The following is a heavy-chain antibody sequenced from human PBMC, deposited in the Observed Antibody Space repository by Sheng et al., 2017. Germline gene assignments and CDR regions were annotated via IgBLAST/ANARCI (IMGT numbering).Heavy chain of an antibody. CDR1: GGSFSGYY. Sequence: QVQLQQWGAGLLKPSETLSLTCAVYGGSFSGYYWSWIRQPPGKGLEWIGEINHSGSTNYNPSLKSRVTISVDTSKNQFSLKLGSVTAADTAVYYCARRGLRGYYGSGSFHFDYWGQGTLVTVSS. CDR3: ARRGLRGYYGSGSFHFDY. V-gene: IGHV4-34*01. D-gene: IGHD3-10*01. CDR2: INHSGST. J-gene: IGHJ4*02.